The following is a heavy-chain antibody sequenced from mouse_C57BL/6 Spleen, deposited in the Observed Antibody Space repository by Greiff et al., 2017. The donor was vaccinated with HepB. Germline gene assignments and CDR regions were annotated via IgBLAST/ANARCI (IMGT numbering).Heavy chain of an antibody. V-gene: IGHV8-12*01. CDR1: GFSLSTSGMG. J-gene: IGHJ4*01. CDR2: IYWDDDK. D-gene: IGHD2-4*01. CDR3: ARRGDIDDYDDYYAMDY. Sequence: QVTLKESGPGILQSSQTLSLTCSFSGFSLSTSGMGVSWIRQPSGKGLEWLAHIYWDDDKRYNPSLKSRLTISKDTSRNQVFLKITSVDTADTATYYCARRGDIDDYDDYYAMDYWGQGTSVTVSS.